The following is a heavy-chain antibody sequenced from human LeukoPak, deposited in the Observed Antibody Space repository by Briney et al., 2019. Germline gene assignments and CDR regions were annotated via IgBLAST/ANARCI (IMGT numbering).Heavy chain of an antibody. V-gene: IGHV4-34*01. CDR2: IYYSGST. CDR3: ARQSYCGGDCYPLNWFDP. Sequence: PSETLSLTCAVYGGSFSGYYWNWIRQPPGKGLEGIGSIYYSGSTYYNPSLKSRVTISVDTSKNQFSLKLSSVTAADTAVYYCARQSYCGGDCYPLNWFDPWGQGTLGTVSS. CDR1: GGSFSGYY. J-gene: IGHJ5*02. D-gene: IGHD2-21*02.